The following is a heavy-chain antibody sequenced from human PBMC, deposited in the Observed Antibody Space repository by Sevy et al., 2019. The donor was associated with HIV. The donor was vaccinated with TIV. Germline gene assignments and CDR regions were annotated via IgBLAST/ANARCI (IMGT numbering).Heavy chain of an antibody. Sequence: GGCLRLSCAASGFTFSSYAMSWVRQAPGKGLEWISAISGSGGSTYYADSVKGRFTISRDNSKNTLYLQMNSLRAENTATYYCAKQGDDYVWGSYFYWGQGTLVTVSS. V-gene: IGHV3-23*01. J-gene: IGHJ4*02. D-gene: IGHD3-16*01. CDR2: ISGSGGST. CDR1: GFTFSSYA. CDR3: AKQGDDYVWGSYFY.